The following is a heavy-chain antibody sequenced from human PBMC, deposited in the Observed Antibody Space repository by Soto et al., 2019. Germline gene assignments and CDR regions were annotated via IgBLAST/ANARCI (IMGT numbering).Heavy chain of an antibody. J-gene: IGHJ5*02. Sequence: ASVKVSRKASGYTFTSYGISWVRQAPGQGLERMGWISAYNGNTNYAQKLQGRVTMTTDTSTSTAYMELRSLRSDDTAVYYCARSLIEIWFDPWGQGTLVTVSS. CDR2: ISAYNGNT. V-gene: IGHV1-18*01. CDR1: GYTFTSYG. CDR3: ARSLIEIWFDP.